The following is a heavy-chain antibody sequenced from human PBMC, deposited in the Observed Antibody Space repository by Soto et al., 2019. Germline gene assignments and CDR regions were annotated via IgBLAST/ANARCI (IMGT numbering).Heavy chain of an antibody. CDR3: TRDALLDIVVVVAATLAPDAFDI. J-gene: IGHJ3*02. V-gene: IGHV3-49*03. D-gene: IGHD2-15*01. CDR1: GFTFGDYA. Sequence: GGSLRLSCTASGFTFGDYAMSWFRQAPGKGLEWVGFIRSKAYGGTTEYAASVKGRFTISRDDSKSIAYLQMNSLKTEDTAVYYCTRDALLDIVVVVAATLAPDAFDIWAQGTMVTVSS. CDR2: IRSKAYGGTT.